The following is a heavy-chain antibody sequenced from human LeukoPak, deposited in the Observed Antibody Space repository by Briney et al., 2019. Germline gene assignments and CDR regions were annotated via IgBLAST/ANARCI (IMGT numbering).Heavy chain of an antibody. D-gene: IGHD6-19*01. J-gene: IGHJ4*02. CDR1: GSTFTRYD. CDR3: ARASSGCSI. V-gene: IGHV1-8*01. CDR2: MNPNSGNT. Sequence: PRASVTVSCMACGSTFTRYDINWVRQAPGQGLEWMGWMNPNSGNTGYAQKFQGRVTMTRNTSISTAYMELSSLRSEDTAVYYCARASSGCSIWGQGTLVTVSS.